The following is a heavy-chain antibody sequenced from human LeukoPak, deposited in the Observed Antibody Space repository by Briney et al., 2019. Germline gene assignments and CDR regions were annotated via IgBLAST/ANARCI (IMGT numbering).Heavy chain of an antibody. CDR1: GDSITSGSYY. CDR3: ARAPGAFDI. V-gene: IGHV4-31*03. J-gene: IGHJ3*02. CDR2: IYYTGGT. Sequence: TSQTLSLTCTVSGDSITSGSYYWAWIRQHPGKGLEWIGYIYYTGGTHYNPSLKSRLTISVDTSGNHFSLKLSSVTAADTAIYFCARAPGAFDIWGQGTMVTVSS.